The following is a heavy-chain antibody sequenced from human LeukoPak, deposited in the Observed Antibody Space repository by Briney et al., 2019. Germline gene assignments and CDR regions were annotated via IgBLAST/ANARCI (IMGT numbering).Heavy chain of an antibody. CDR2: INHSGST. CDR1: GGSISTYY. D-gene: IGHD2-2*01. CDR3: ARGVRCSSTSCPYYYYYMDV. Sequence: SETLSLTCTVSGGSISTYYWSWIRQPPGKGLEWIGEINHSGSTNYNPSLKSRVTISVDTSKNQFSLKLSSVTAADTAVYYCARGVRCSSTSCPYYYYYMDVWGKGTTVTVSS. J-gene: IGHJ6*03. V-gene: IGHV4-34*01.